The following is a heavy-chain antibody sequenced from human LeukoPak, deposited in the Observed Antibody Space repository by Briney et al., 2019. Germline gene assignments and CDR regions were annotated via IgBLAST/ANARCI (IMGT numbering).Heavy chain of an antibody. CDR1: GFTFSSYA. CDR2: ISGSGGST. D-gene: IGHD3-9*01. CDR3: AKAGGWDYDILTGYYISPHFDY. V-gene: IGHV3-23*01. Sequence: GGSLRLSCAASGFTFSSYAMSWVRQAPGKGLEWVSAISGSGGSTYYADSVKGRFTISRDNSKNTPYLQMNSLRAEDTAVYYCAKAGGWDYDILTGYYISPHFDYWGQGTLVTVSS. J-gene: IGHJ4*02.